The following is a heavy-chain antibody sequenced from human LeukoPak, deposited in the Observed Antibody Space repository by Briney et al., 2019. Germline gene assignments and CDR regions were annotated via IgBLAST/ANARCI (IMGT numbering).Heavy chain of an antibody. V-gene: IGHV4-4*07. Sequence: SETLSLTCSVSGVYVGSHFWSWVRQPAGKALEWIGRVSASGTTSSNPSLNSRVTMSLDTSKNQFSLKLTSVTAADAAVYFCARAYCGGECTAGGAFDIWGQGTMVTVSS. CDR2: VSASGTT. CDR1: GVYVGSHF. CDR3: ARAYCGGECTAGGAFDI. J-gene: IGHJ3*02. D-gene: IGHD2-21*01.